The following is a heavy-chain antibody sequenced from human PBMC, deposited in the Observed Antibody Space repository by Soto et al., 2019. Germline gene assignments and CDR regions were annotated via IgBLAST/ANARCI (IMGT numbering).Heavy chain of an antibody. Sequence: PAETLPVTCTFSVGYISIYYWSWIRQPAGKGLEWIGRIYTSGSTNYNPSLKSRVTMSVDTSKNQFSLKLSSVTAADTAVYYCARGTPRELRRREASGMDVWGQGTTVTVSS. CDR3: ARGTPRELRRREASGMDV. D-gene: IGHD1-26*01. V-gene: IGHV4-4*07. J-gene: IGHJ6*02. CDR2: IYTSGST. CDR1: VGYISIYY.